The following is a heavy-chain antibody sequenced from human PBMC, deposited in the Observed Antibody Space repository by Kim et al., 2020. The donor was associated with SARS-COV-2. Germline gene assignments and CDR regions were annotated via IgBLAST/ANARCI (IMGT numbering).Heavy chain of an antibody. CDR3: AKEASGAYIDY. V-gene: IGHV3-33*06. Sequence: GGSLRLSCAASGFTFSSYGMHWVRQAPSKGLEWVAVIWYDGSNKYYADSVKGRFTISRDNSKNTLYLQMNSLRAEDTAVYYCAKEASGAYIDYWGQGTLVTVSS. D-gene: IGHD3-16*01. J-gene: IGHJ4*02. CDR1: GFTFSSYG. CDR2: IWYDGSNK.